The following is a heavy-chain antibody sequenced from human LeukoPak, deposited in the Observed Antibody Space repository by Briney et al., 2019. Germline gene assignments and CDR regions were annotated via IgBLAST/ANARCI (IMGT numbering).Heavy chain of an antibody. CDR3: SRSGSLLAGGMDV. CDR2: IDPDGSVT. Sequence: GGSLRLSCAASGITFTTYWMQWVRQAPGKGLVWVSRIDPDGSVTRYADSVKGRFTISRDNAKNTLYLQMNSLRAEDTAVYYCSRSGSLLAGGMDVWGQGTTVTDSS. CDR1: GITFTTYW. J-gene: IGHJ6*02. V-gene: IGHV3-74*01. D-gene: IGHD2-15*01.